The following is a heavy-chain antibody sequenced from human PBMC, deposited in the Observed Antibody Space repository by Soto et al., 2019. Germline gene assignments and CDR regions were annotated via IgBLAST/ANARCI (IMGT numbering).Heavy chain of an antibody. CDR2: ISSSSSYI. J-gene: IGHJ6*02. D-gene: IGHD3-10*02. CDR3: AREKIAMFGYYYYGMDV. CDR1: GVTFSSYS. V-gene: IGHV3-21*01. Sequence: GGSLRLSCAASGVTFSSYSMNWVRQAPGKGLEWVSSISSSSSYIYYADSVKGRFTISRDNAKNSLYLQMNSLRAEDTAVYYCAREKIAMFGYYYYGMDVWGQGTTDTVSS.